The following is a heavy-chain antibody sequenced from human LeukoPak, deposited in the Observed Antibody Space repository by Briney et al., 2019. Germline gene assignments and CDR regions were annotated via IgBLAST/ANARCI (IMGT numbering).Heavy chain of an antibody. J-gene: IGHJ4*02. CDR1: GGTFSSYA. V-gene: IGHV1-69*04. Sequence: SVKVSCKASGGTFSSYAISWVRQAPGQGLEWMGRIIPNLGIANYAQKFQGRVTITAATSTSTAYMELSSLRSEDTAVYYCARVGIQLPYYFDYWGQGTLVTVSS. D-gene: IGHD5-18*01. CDR2: IIPNLGIA. CDR3: ARVGIQLPYYFDY.